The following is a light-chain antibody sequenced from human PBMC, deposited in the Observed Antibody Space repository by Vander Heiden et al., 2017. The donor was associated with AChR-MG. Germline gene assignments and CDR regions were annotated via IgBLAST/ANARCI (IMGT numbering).Light chain of an antibody. J-gene: IGLJ3*02. CDR2: GGD. CDR1: SSNIGTNN. V-gene: IGLV1-44*01. CDR3: AVWDDNLNGPL. Sequence: QSVVTQPPSVSGTPGQRVSISWSGESSNIGTNNVNWYRQLPGTAPKLLIYGGDQRPSGVPDRVSGSKSGTSASLAISGLQSEDEADYYCAVWDDNLNGPLFGGGTKLTVL.